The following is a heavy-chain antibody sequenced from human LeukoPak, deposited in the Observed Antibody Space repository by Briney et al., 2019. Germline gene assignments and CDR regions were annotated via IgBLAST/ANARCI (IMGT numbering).Heavy chain of an antibody. V-gene: IGHV3-74*01. CDR3: TRGLLGIDY. J-gene: IGHJ4*02. CDR1: GFTFSAYW. Sequence: GGSLRLSCAASGFTFSAYWMHWVRQAPGKGLVWVSRIDTDGSATNYADSVEGRFTISRDNAKNTLYLQMNSLRAEDTAIYYCTRGLLGIDYWGQGTLVTVSS. D-gene: IGHD2-8*02. CDR2: IDTDGSAT.